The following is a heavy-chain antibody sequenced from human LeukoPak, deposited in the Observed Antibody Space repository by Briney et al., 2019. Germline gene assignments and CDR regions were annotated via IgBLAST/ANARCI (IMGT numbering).Heavy chain of an antibody. Sequence: SETLSLTCTVSGASISSGGYYWSWLRQHPGKGLEWIGYIYYSGSTYYNPSLKSRVTISVDTSKNQFSLKLSSVTAADTAVYYCARGRATGYVDYWGQGTLVTVSS. D-gene: IGHD3-9*01. CDR3: ARGRATGYVDY. CDR2: IYYSGST. V-gene: IGHV4-31*03. J-gene: IGHJ4*02. CDR1: GASISSGGYY.